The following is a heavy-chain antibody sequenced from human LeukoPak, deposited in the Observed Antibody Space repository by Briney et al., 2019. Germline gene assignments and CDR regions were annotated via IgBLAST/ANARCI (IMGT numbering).Heavy chain of an antibody. CDR1: GYTLTSYD. J-gene: IGHJ6*03. CDR3: ARGRGELIPLFYLYYMGV. CDR2: MNPNSGNT. D-gene: IGHD3-10*01. V-gene: IGHV1-8*01. Sequence: ASVKVSCKASGYTLTSYDINWVRQATGQGLEWMGWMNPNSGNTGYAQKFQGRVTMTRNTSISTAYMELSSLRSEDTAVYYCARGRGELIPLFYLYYMGVLGKGTTVTISS.